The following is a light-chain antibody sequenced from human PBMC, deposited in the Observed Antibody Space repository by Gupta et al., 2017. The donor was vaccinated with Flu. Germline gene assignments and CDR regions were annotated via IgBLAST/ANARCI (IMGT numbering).Light chain of an antibody. V-gene: IGKV1-8*01. CDR2: AAS. J-gene: IGKJ4*01. CDR3: QQYYSYPLLT. Sequence: AIRMTQSPSSFSASTGGRVTITCRASQGISSYLAWYQQKPGKAPKLLIYAASTLQSGVPSRFSGSGSGTDFTLTISCLQSEDFATYYCQQYYSYPLLTFGGGTKVEIK. CDR1: QGISSY.